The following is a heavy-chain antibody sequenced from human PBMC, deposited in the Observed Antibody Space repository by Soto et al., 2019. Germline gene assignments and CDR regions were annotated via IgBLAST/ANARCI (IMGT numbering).Heavy chain of an antibody. J-gene: IGHJ4*02. Sequence: GGLRLSCAASGFTFRSYWMSWVRQAPGKGLEWVANIKEDGSEKYYVDSVKGRFTISRDNAKNSLDLQMNSLRAEDTAVYYCARARGGYDFDYWGQGTLVTVSS. V-gene: IGHV3-7*01. CDR2: IKEDGSEK. CDR3: ARARGGYDFDY. CDR1: GFTFRSYW. D-gene: IGHD5-12*01.